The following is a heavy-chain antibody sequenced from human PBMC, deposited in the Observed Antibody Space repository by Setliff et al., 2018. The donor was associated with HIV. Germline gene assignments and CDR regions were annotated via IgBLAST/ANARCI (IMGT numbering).Heavy chain of an antibody. J-gene: IGHJ6*03. V-gene: IGHV1-46*01. D-gene: IGHD3-10*01. Sequence: ASVKVSCKASGYTFTSYYMHWVRQAPGQGLEWMGIISPSSGSTTYAQKFQGRVTMTGDTSTNTLYMELSNLRSDDTAVYYCARDRPHQHYFELYSFYYMELWGKGTTVTVSS. CDR1: GYTFTSYY. CDR3: ARDRPHQHYFELYSFYYMEL. CDR2: ISPSSGST.